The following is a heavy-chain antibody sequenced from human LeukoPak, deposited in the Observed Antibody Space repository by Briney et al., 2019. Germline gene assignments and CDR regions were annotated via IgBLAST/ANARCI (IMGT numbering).Heavy chain of an antibody. CDR1: GGSISTYY. J-gene: IGHJ4*02. CDR2: ISYSGST. CDR3: ARYSSGYTYYFDN. V-gene: IGHV4-59*01. Sequence: SETLSLTCTVSGGSISTYYWTWIRQPPGKGLECIGYISYSGSTTYNPSLKSRVTISVDTSNNQFSLKLTSVTAADTAVYYCARYSSGYTYYFDNWGQGTLVTVSS. D-gene: IGHD3-22*01.